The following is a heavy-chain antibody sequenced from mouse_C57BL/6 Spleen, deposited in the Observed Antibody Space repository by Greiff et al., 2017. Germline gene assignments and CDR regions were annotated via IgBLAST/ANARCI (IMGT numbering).Heavy chain of an antibody. CDR2: IDPETGGT. Sequence: VQLQQPGAELVRPGASVTLSCKASGYTFTDYEMHWVKQTPVHGLEWIGAIDPETGGTAYNQKFKGKAILTADKSSSTAYMELRSLTSEDSAVYYCTRHCVSSLYWYFGGWGTGTTVTVSS. V-gene: IGHV1-15*01. J-gene: IGHJ1*03. CDR1: GYTFTDYE. D-gene: IGHD1-1*01. CDR3: TRHCVSSLYWYFGG.